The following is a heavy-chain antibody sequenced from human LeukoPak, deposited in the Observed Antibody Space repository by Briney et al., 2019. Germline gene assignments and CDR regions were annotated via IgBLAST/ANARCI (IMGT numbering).Heavy chain of an antibody. J-gene: IGHJ4*02. CDR2: IYYSGST. D-gene: IGHD6-19*01. Sequence: SGTLSLTCTVSGGPISSSSYYWDWIRQPPGNGLEWIGSIYYSGSTYYNPSLKSRVTISVDTSKNQFSLKLSSVTAADTAVYYCARREIAVAGTRSFDYWGQGTLVTVSS. V-gene: IGHV4-39*01. CDR1: GGPISSSSYY. CDR3: ARREIAVAGTRSFDY.